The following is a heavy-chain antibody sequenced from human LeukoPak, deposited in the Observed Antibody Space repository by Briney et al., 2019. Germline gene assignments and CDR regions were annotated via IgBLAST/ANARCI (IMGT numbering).Heavy chain of an antibody. CDR2: ISSSSSYI. Sequence: GGSLTLSCATSGFSFSNYRMHWVRQAPGKGLEWVSSISSSSSYIYYADSVKGRFTISRDNAKNSLYLQMNSLRAEDTAVYYCASRCSSTSCPYYWGQGTLVTVSS. CDR1: GFSFSNYR. CDR3: ASRCSSTSCPYY. D-gene: IGHD2-2*01. V-gene: IGHV3-21*01. J-gene: IGHJ4*02.